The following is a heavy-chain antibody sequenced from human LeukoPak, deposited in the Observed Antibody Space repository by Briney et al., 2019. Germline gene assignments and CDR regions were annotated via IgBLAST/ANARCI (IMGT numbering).Heavy chain of an antibody. CDR2: IYTSGST. CDR3: ARVYSGYEATKFDY. D-gene: IGHD5-12*01. V-gene: IGHV4-4*07. J-gene: IGHJ4*02. CDR1: GGSISSYY. Sequence: PSETLSLTCTVSGGSISSYYWSWIRQPAGKGLEWIGRIYTSGSTNYNPSLKSRVTMSVDTSKNQFSLKLSSVTAADTAVYYCARVYSGYEATKFDYWGQGTLVTVSS.